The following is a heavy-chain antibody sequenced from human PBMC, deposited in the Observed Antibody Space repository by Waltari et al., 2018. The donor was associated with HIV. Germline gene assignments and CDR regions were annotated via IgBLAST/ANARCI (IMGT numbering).Heavy chain of an antibody. D-gene: IGHD3-16*01. Sequence: EVQLVGSGGGLVQPGGSLKLSCAASGFTFSGSAMPWVRPGSGKGLGWVGRMRSKANSYATAYAASVKGRFTISRDESKNTAYLQMISLKTEDSAVYYCTRGGAGYYYGMDVWGQGTTVTVSS. V-gene: IGHV3-73*01. J-gene: IGHJ6*02. CDR3: TRGGAGYYYGMDV. CDR1: GFTFSGSA. CDR2: MRSKANSYAT.